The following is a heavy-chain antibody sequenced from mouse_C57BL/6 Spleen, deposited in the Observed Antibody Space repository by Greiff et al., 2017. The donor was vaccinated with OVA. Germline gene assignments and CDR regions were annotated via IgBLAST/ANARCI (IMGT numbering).Heavy chain of an antibody. V-gene: IGHV5-17*01. D-gene: IGHD1-1*01. J-gene: IGHJ3*01. CDR1: GFTFSDYG. CDR3: SRKPISTVPSWGFAY. CDR2: ISSGSSTI. Sequence: EVKLVESGGGLVKPGGSLKLSCAASGFTFSDYGMHWVRQAPEKGLEWVAYISSGSSTIYYADKVKGRFTISRDNSTNTQFLQITSLRSEDTAMYYWSRKPISTVPSWGFAYWGQGTLVTVSA.